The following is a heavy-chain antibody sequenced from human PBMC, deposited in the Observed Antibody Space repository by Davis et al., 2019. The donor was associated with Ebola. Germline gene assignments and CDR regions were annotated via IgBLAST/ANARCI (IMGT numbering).Heavy chain of an antibody. CDR2: MYYSGIT. CDR1: GGSFSGYY. CDR3: ARVGAATGGELDY. V-gene: IGHV4-34*11. J-gene: IGHJ4*02. Sequence: SETLSLTCAVYGGSFSGYYWSWIRQPPGKGLEWIAYMYYSGITKYNPSLKSRATISLDTSKNHFFLKINCMTAADTALYYCARVGAATGGELDYWGQGALVTVSS. D-gene: IGHD3-16*01.